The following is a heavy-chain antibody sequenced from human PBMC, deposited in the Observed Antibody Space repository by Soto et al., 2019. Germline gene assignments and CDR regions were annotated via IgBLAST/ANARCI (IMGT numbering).Heavy chain of an antibody. Sequence: SETLSLTCSVSGGSISSYYWTWIRQPPGKGLEWIGYIYNSGSTNYNPSLKSRITISVDTSKSQLSLKLSSVTAADTAVYYCARGGVKLWNYFDYWGQGTLVTVSS. CDR3: ARGGVKLWNYFDY. CDR1: GGSISSYY. V-gene: IGHV4-59*08. D-gene: IGHD5-18*01. CDR2: IYNSGST. J-gene: IGHJ4*02.